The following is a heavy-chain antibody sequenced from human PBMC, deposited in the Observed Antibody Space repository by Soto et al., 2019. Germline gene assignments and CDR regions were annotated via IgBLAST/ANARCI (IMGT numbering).Heavy chain of an antibody. V-gene: IGHV3-30*18. CDR1: GFTLIYG. CDR2: ISYDGNIK. CDR3: AKAGGKLSTPFDP. Sequence: ESGGGVVQPGTSLRLSCAASGFTLIYGMHWVHQAPGKGLEWVSFISYDGNIKYYADSVKGRFTVSKDNSGNTLHLEMSSLRIEDTAFYYCAKAGGKLSTPFDPWGQGTLVTVSP. D-gene: IGHD2-15*01. J-gene: IGHJ5*02.